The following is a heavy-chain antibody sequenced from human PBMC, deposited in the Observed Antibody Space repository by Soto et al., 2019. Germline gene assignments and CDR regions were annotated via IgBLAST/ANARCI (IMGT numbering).Heavy chain of an antibody. CDR1: GYTFTSYD. CDR3: VLSEIVVVTDAFYYYGMDV. Sequence: GASVKVSCKASGYTFTSYDINWVRQATGQGLEWMGWMNPNSGNTGYAQKFQGRVTMTRNTSISTAYMELSSLRSEDTAVYYCVLSEIVVVTDAFYYYGMDVWGQGTTVTVSS. D-gene: IGHD2-2*01. CDR2: MNPNSGNT. V-gene: IGHV1-8*01. J-gene: IGHJ6*02.